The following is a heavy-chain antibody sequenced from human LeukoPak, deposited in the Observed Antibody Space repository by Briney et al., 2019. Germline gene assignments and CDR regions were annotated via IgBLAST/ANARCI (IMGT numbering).Heavy chain of an antibody. CDR2: INPNSGGT. V-gene: IGHV1-2*02. CDR3: ARSYSGFGYALHDY. J-gene: IGHJ4*02. CDR1: GYTFTDYY. Sequence: ASVKVSCKASGYTFTDYYMHWVRQAPGQGLEWMGGINPNSGGTNYAQKFQGRVTMTRDTSISTAYMELSSLRSDDTAMYYCARSYSGFGYALHDYWGQGTLVTVSS. D-gene: IGHD1-26*01.